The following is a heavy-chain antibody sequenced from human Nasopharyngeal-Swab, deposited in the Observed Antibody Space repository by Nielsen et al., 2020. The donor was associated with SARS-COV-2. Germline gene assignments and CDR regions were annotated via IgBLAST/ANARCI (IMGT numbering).Heavy chain of an antibody. CDR2: ISSSGTTK. V-gene: IGHV3-11*04. CDR3: ARSPDVFDI. J-gene: IGHJ3*02. Sequence: WIRQPPGKGPEWVSNISSSGTTKYYADSVKGRFTISRDNAKNSLFLQMNSLRAEDTAVYYCARSPDVFDIWGQGTMVTFSS.